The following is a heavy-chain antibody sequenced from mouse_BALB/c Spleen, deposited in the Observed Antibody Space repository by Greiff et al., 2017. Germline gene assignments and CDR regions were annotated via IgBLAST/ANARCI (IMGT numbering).Heavy chain of an antibody. CDR1: GFTFSDYY. CDR3: AREWLTGTQGAMDY. Sequence: EVHLVESGGGLVKPGGSLKLSCAASGFTFSDYYMYWVRQTPEKRLEWVATISDGGSYTYYPDSVKGRFTISRDNAKNNLYLQMSSLKSEDTAMYYCAREWLTGTQGAMDYWGQGTSVTVSS. CDR2: ISDGGSYT. D-gene: IGHD4-1*01. V-gene: IGHV5-4*02. J-gene: IGHJ4*01.